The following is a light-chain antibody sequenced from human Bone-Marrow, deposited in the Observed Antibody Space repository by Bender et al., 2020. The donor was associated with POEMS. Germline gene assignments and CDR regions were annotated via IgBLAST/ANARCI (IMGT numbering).Light chain of an antibody. V-gene: IGLV2-23*02. CDR3: CSYAGSRPLV. CDR2: DVI. J-gene: IGLJ1*01. CDR1: SSDIGTYNL. Sequence: QSALTQPASVSGSPGQSITISCTGTSSDIGTYNLVSWYQQHPGKVPKLIIYDVINRPSGISNRFSGSRSGNTASLTISGLRAEDEADYYCCSYAGSRPLVFGTGTKVTVL.